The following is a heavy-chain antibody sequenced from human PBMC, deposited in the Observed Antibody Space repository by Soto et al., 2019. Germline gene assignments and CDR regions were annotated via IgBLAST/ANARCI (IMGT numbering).Heavy chain of an antibody. CDR1: GGTFSSYT. Sequence: ASVKVSCKASGGTFSSYTISWVRQAPGQGLEWMGRIIPILGIANYAQKFQGRATITADKSTSTAYMELSSLRSEDTAVYYCARGHDYGDYAVAFDIWGQGTMVTVSS. CDR2: IIPILGIA. CDR3: ARGHDYGDYAVAFDI. D-gene: IGHD4-17*01. V-gene: IGHV1-69*02. J-gene: IGHJ3*02.